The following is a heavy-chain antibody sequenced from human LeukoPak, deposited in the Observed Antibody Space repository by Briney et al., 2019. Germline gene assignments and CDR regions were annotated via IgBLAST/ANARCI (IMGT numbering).Heavy chain of an antibody. V-gene: IGHV3-30-3*01. Sequence: PGRSLRLSCAASGFTFSTYAMHWVRQPPGKGLEWVAVISYDGSNKYYADSVKGRFTISRDNSKNTLYLQMNSLRAEDTAVYYCARDGIGGATRFDYWGQGTLVTVSS. D-gene: IGHD1-26*01. CDR3: ARDGIGGATRFDY. CDR2: ISYDGSNK. J-gene: IGHJ4*02. CDR1: GFTFSTYA.